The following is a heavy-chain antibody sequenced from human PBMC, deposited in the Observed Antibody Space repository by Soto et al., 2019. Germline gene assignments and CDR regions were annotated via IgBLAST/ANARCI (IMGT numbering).Heavy chain of an antibody. V-gene: IGHV3-7*01. D-gene: IGHD5-18*01. Sequence: PGGSLRLSCATSGFTFSSYWMSWVRQAPGKGLEWVANIKQDGSEKYYVDSVKGRFTISRDNAKNSLYLQMNSLRAEDTAVYYCARDTAMDIYYYYDMDVWGQGTTVTV. CDR2: IKQDGSEK. CDR3: ARDTAMDIYYYYDMDV. CDR1: GFTFSSYW. J-gene: IGHJ6*02.